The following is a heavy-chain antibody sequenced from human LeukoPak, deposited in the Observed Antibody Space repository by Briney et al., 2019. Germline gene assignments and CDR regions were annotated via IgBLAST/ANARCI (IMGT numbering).Heavy chain of an antibody. CDR3: ARVVYDSSGSYYFDY. CDR1: GFTFSSYG. V-gene: IGHV3-33*01. CDR2: IWYDGSNK. J-gene: IGHJ4*02. Sequence: PGRSLRLSCAASGFTFSSYGMHWVRQAPGKGLEWVAVIWYDGSNKYYADSVKGRFTISRDNSKNTLYLQMNSLRAEDTAVYYCARVVYDSSGSYYFDYWGQGTLVTVSS. D-gene: IGHD3-22*01.